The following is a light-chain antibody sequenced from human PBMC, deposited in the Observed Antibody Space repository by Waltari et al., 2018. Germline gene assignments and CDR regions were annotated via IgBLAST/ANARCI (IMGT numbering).Light chain of an antibody. J-gene: IGKJ4*01. CDR3: QQSYSTPPLT. CDR1: QSISSY. V-gene: IGKV1-39*01. CDR2: AAS. Sequence: DIQMTQSPSSLSASVGDRVTITCRASQSISSYLNWYKQKPGKAPKRLIYAASSLQSGVPSRFSGSGSGTDFTLTISSLQPEDFATYYCQQSYSTPPLTFGGGTKVEIK.